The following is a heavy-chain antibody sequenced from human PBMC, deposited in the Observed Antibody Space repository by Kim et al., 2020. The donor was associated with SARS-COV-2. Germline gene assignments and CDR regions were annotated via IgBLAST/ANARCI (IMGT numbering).Heavy chain of an antibody. CDR2: ISGSGGST. CDR1: GFTFSSYA. CDR3: AKDVLEWLFVRIFPHFPHFDY. D-gene: IGHD3-3*01. V-gene: IGHV3-23*01. J-gene: IGHJ4*02. Sequence: GGSLRLSCAASGFTFSSYAMSWVRQAPGKGLEWVSAISGSGGSTYYADSVKGRFTISRDNSKNTLYLQMNSLRAEDTAVYYCAKDVLEWLFVRIFPHFPHFDYWGQGTLVTVSS.